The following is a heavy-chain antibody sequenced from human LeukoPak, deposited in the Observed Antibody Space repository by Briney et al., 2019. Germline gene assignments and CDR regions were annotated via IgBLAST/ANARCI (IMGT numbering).Heavy chain of an antibody. CDR2: IKQDGSEK. CDR3: ARDVGVGSSWSYFDY. J-gene: IGHJ4*02. Sequence: GGSLRLSCAASGFTSDDYGMSWVRQAPGKGLEWVANIKQDGSEKYYVDSVKGRFTISRDNAKNSLYLQMNSLRAEDTAVYYCARDVGVGSSWSYFDYWGQGTLVTVSS. V-gene: IGHV3-7*01. CDR1: GFTSDDYG. D-gene: IGHD6-13*01.